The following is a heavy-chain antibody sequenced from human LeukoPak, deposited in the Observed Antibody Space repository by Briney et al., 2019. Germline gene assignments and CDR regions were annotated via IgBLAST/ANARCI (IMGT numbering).Heavy chain of an antibody. Sequence: PWGSLRLSCAASGFTFSDYAMSWVRQAPGKGLEWVSVIYDTGSTYYADSVRGRFTISRDISKNTLYLQMNSLRAEDTAVYYCARAPYDILTGSYFDYWAREPWSPSPQ. D-gene: IGHD3-9*01. J-gene: IGHJ4*02. V-gene: IGHV3-23*05. CDR2: IYDTGST. CDR1: GFTFSDYA. CDR3: ARAPYDILTGSYFDY.